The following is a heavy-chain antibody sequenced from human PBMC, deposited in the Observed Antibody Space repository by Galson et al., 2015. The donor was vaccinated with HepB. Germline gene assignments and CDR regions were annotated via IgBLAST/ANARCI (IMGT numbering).Heavy chain of an antibody. CDR1: GFTFSDYY. V-gene: IGHV3-11*06. J-gene: IGHJ4*02. CDR2: ISSSSSYT. Sequence: SLRLSCAASGFTFSDYYMSWIRQAPGKGLEWVSYISSSSSYTNYADSVKGRFTISRDNAKNSLYLQMNSLRAEDTAVYYCARDGYCSGGSCYSDWGQGTLVTVSS. D-gene: IGHD2-15*01. CDR3: ARDGYCSGGSCYSD.